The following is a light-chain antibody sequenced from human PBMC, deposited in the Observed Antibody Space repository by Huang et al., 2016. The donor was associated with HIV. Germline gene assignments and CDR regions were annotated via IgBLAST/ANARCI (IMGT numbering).Light chain of an antibody. CDR3: QQYDTSPWT. CDR1: QSVLYRSNNKNY. Sequence: DIVMTQSQDSLAVSLGERDTINCKSSQSVLYRSNNKNYLAWYQQKPGQPPKLLIYWSSNRESGVPDRFTGSVSGTDFSLTIISLQAEDVAVYYCQQYDTSPWTFGQGTKVEIK. V-gene: IGKV4-1*01. J-gene: IGKJ1*01. CDR2: WSS.